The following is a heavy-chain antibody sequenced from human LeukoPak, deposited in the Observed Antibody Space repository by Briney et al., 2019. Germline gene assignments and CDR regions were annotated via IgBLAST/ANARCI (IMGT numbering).Heavy chain of an antibody. D-gene: IGHD6-19*01. CDR2: IYYSGST. J-gene: IGHJ3*02. CDR3: ARGSSGRCDAFDI. Sequence: KPSETLSLTCTVSGGSISSSSYYWGWIRQPPGKGLEWIGSIYYSGSTYYNPSLKSRLTISVDTSKNQFSLKLSSVTATDTAVYYCARGSSGRCDAFDIWGQGTMVTVSS. CDR1: GGSISSSSYY. V-gene: IGHV4-39*01.